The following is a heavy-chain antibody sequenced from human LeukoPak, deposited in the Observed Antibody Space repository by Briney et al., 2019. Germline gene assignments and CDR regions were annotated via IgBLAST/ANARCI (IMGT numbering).Heavy chain of an antibody. V-gene: IGHV3-21*06. J-gene: IGHJ5*02. CDR3: ARDAGGRTQREGWFDP. D-gene: IGHD1-1*01. CDR1: GFTFSDYS. CDR2: TSSGSSWI. Sequence: GGSLTLSCKASGFTFSDYSMNWVRQTPGKGLEWVASTSSGSSWIYYADSVRGRFTISRDNAKNLLYLQMNSLRVEDTAIYYCARDAGGRTQREGWFDPWGQGTLVTVSS.